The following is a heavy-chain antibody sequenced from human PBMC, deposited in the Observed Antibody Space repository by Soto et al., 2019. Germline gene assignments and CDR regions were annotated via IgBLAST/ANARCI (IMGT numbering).Heavy chain of an antibody. J-gene: IGHJ1*01. V-gene: IGHV3-23*01. Sequence: GGSLRLSCAASGFTFSSYAMSWVRQAPGKGLEWVSAISGSGGSTYYADSVKGRFTIYRDNSKNTLYLQMNSLRAEDTAVYYCAKSGHPAYCGGDCYVMTQHWGQGTLVTVSS. D-gene: IGHD2-21*02. CDR2: ISGSGGST. CDR3: AKSGHPAYCGGDCYVMTQH. CDR1: GFTFSSYA.